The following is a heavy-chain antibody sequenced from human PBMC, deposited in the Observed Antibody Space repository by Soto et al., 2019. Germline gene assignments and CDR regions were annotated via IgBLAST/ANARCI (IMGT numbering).Heavy chain of an antibody. D-gene: IGHD3-3*01. V-gene: IGHV3-23*01. J-gene: IGHJ4*02. Sequence: GGSLRLSCAASGFSFSNFVMSWVRQAPGKGLEWVSGISGSGGRSFDVDSVRGRFTISRDNSKNTMYLQMNSLTNEDTAVYYCAKGGDSWSGYSHYWGPGTLVTVSS. CDR3: AKGGDSWSGYSHY. CDR1: GFSFSNFV. CDR2: ISGSGGRS.